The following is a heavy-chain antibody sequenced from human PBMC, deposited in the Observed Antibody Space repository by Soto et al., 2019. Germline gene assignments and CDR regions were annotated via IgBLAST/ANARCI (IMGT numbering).Heavy chain of an antibody. CDR2: ISGSGGST. D-gene: IGHD3-3*01. CDR1: GFTFSSYA. CDR3: AKGLPERRSAYYRYNWFDP. Sequence: EVQLLVSGGGSVQPGKSLRLSCAASGFTFSSYAMSWVRQAPGEGLEWVSVISGSGGSTYYADSVKGRFTISRDNSKNTLYLQMNNLRAEDTAVYYCAKGLPERRSAYYRYNWFDPWGQGTLVTVSS. V-gene: IGHV3-23*01. J-gene: IGHJ5*02.